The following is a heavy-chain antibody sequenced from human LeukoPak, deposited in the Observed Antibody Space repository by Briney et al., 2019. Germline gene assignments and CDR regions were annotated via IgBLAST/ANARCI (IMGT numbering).Heavy chain of an antibody. D-gene: IGHD2-2*01. Sequence: PGGSLRLSCAASGFTFSSYAMSWVRQAPGKGLEWVSAISGSGGSTYYADSVRGRFTISRDNSKNSLYLQMNSLRAEDTAVYYCARDLCSSTSCLNFDYWGQGTLVTVSS. CDR1: GFTFSSYA. CDR2: ISGSGGST. J-gene: IGHJ4*02. V-gene: IGHV3-23*01. CDR3: ARDLCSSTSCLNFDY.